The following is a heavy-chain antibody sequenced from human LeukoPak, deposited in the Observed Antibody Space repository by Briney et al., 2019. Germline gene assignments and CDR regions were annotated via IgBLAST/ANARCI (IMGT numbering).Heavy chain of an antibody. CDR2: ISRSSSTI. J-gene: IGHJ5*02. V-gene: IGHV3-48*02. CDR1: GFTFSSYS. CDR3: AGSGGSCYPNCNWFDP. Sequence: GGSLRLSCAASGFTFSSYSMNWVRQAPGKGLEWVSYISRSSSTIYYADSVKGRFTISRDNAKNSLYLQMNSLRDEDTAVYYCAGSGGSCYPNCNWFDPWGQGTLVTVSS. D-gene: IGHD2-15*01.